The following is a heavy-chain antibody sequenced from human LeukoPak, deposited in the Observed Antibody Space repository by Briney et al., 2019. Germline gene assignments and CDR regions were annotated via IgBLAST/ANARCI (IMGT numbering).Heavy chain of an antibody. J-gene: IGHJ4*02. D-gene: IGHD3-22*01. CDR3: ARDSSGYCTLFDY. CDR1: GYTFTGYY. Sequence: ASVKVSCKASGYTFTGYYMHWVRQAPGQGLEWMGWINPNSGGTNYAQKFQGRVTMTTDTSTSTAYMELRSLRSDDTAVYYCARDSSGYCTLFDYWGQGTLVTVSS. V-gene: IGHV1-2*02. CDR2: INPNSGGT.